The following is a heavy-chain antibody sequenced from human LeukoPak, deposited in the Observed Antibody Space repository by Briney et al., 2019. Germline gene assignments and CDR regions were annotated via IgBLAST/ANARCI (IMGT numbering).Heavy chain of an antibody. CDR3: ARDRGFGQADV. J-gene: IGHJ6*04. CDR1: GFTFSGYW. D-gene: IGHD3-10*01. CDR2: IKQDGGEK. V-gene: IGHV3-7*01. Sequence: GGSLRLSCAASGFTFSGYWMSWLRQALGKGLEWVANIKQDGGEKYYVDSVKGRFTISRDNAKNSLYLQMNSLRAEDTAVYYCARDRGFGQADVWGKGTTVTVSS.